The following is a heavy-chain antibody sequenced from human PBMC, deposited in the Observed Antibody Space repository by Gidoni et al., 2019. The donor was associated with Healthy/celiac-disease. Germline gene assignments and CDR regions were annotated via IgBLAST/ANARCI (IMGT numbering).Heavy chain of an antibody. CDR2: IYPGDSDT. D-gene: IGHD2-2*01. CDR1: GYSFTSYW. J-gene: IGHJ4*02. CDR3: ATGEGKGPAAPFDY. V-gene: IGHV5-51*01. Sequence: VQLVQPGAAVKKTGESLMISCKGAGYSFTSYWIGWVLQLPGKGLEWLGIIYPGDSDTRYSPSFQGQVTISADKSISTAYLQWSSLKASDTAMYYCATGEGKGPAAPFDYWGQGTLVTVSS.